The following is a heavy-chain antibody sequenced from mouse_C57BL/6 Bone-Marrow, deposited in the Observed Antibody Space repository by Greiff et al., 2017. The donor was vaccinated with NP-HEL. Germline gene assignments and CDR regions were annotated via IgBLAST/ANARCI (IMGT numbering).Heavy chain of an antibody. V-gene: IGHV2-2*01. CDR2: IWSGGST. CDR1: GFSLTSYG. J-gene: IGHJ3*01. D-gene: IGHD4-1*01. Sequence: QVQLQQSGPGLVQPSQSLSITCTVSGFSLTSYGVHWVRQSPGKGLEWLGVIWSGGSTDYNAAFISRLSISKDNSKSQVFFKMNSLQADDTAIYYCARNGELAWFAYWGQGTLVTVSA. CDR3: ARNGELAWFAY.